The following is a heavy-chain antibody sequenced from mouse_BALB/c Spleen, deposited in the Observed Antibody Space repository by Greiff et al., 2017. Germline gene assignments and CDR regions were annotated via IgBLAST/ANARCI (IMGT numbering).Heavy chain of an antibody. J-gene: IGHJ4*01. Sequence: VKLQESGAELAKPGASVKMSCKASGYTFTSYWMHWVKQRPGQGLEWIGYINPSTGYTEYNQKFKDKATLTADKSSSTAYMQLSSLTSEDSAVYYCARRGYDSSMDYWGQGTSVTVSS. CDR3: ARRGYDSSMDY. CDR2: INPSTGYT. CDR1: GYTFTSYW. D-gene: IGHD2-4*01. V-gene: IGHV1-7*01.